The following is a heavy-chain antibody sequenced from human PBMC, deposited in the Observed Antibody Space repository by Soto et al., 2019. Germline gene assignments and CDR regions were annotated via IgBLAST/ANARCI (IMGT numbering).Heavy chain of an antibody. CDR3: AKGDVFILAV. D-gene: IGHD1-26*01. CDR1: GFTVNSNY. J-gene: IGHJ6*02. Sequence: EVQVLATGGGLIQPGGSLRLSCAASGFTVNSNYMSWFCQAPGVGLQWVSITNTGGTTYYADSVKGRFTVSRDNSKTTLYLQMNSLRAEDTAVYYCAKGDVFILAVWGQGTTVSVSS. V-gene: IGHV3-53*02. CDR2: TNTGGTT.